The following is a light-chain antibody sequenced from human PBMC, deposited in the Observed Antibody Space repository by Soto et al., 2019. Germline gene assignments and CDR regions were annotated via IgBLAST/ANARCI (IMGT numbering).Light chain of an antibody. V-gene: IGKV4-1*01. CDR1: QNALFSASNKNY. Sequence: DVVLTQSPDSLAMSLGETATITCKTSQNALFSASNKNYIAWYQRRPGQPLKLLFYWASTRASGVPERFSGSGSGTDFTRTISNLQPDDAATYYCQQYFSIPMFTFAQGTKLQIK. CDR3: QQYFSIPMFT. CDR2: WAS. J-gene: IGKJ2*01.